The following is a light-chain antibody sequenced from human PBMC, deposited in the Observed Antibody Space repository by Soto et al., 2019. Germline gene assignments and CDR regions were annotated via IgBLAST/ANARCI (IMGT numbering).Light chain of an antibody. J-gene: IGKJ1*01. CDR1: QSVSSY. CDR3: QQYNSYWT. CDR2: AAS. Sequence: DIQMTQSPSSLSASVGDRVTITCRASQSVSSYLNWYQQKPGKAPKVLIYAASALQSGVPARFSGSGYGTDFTLTISSLQPDDFATYYCQQYNSYWTFGQGTKVEIK. V-gene: IGKV1-39*01.